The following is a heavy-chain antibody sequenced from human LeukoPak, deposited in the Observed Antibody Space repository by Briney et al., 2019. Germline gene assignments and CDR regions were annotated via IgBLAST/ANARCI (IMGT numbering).Heavy chain of an antibody. CDR3: ASLQQWLAPIDY. Sequence: NASETLSLTCAVYGGSFSGYYWSWIRQPPGKGLKWIGEINHSGSTNYNPSLKSRVTISVDTSKNQFSLKLSSVTAADTAVYYCASLQQWLAPIDYWGQGTLVTVSS. V-gene: IGHV4-34*01. D-gene: IGHD6-19*01. CDR1: GGSFSGYY. J-gene: IGHJ4*02. CDR2: INHSGST.